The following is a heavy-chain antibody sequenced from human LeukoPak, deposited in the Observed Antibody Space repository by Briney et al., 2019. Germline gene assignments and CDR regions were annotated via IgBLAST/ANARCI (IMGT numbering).Heavy chain of an antibody. J-gene: IGHJ1*01. CDR3: ARSYYYDSSGYYSTAEYFQH. CDR1: GYTFTGYY. Sequence: ASVKVSCKASGYTFTGYYMHWVRQAPGQGLEWMGWINPNSGGTNYAQKFQGRVNMTRDTSISTAYMELSRLRSDDTAVYYCARSYYYDSSGYYSTAEYFQHWGQGTLVTVSS. CDR2: INPNSGGT. V-gene: IGHV1-2*02. D-gene: IGHD3-22*01.